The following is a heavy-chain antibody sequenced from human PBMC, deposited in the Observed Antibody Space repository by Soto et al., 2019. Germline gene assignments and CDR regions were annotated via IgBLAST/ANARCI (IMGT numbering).Heavy chain of an antibody. Sequence: PSETLSLTCTVSGGSISSYYWSWIRQPPGKGLEWIGYIYYSGSTNYNPSLKSRVTIPVDTSKNQFSLKLSSVTAADTAVYYCARVSMITFGGVIVDYWGQGTLVTVSS. J-gene: IGHJ4*02. CDR1: GGSISSYY. V-gene: IGHV4-59*01. D-gene: IGHD3-16*02. CDR3: ARVSMITFGGVIVDY. CDR2: IYYSGST.